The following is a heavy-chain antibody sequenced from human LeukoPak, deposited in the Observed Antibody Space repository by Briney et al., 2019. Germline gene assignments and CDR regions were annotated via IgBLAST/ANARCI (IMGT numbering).Heavy chain of an antibody. J-gene: IGHJ5*02. Sequence: RASVKVSCKASGYTFTSYGISWVRQAPGQGLECMGWISAYNGNTNYAQKLQGRVTMTTDTSTSTAYMELRSLRSDDTAVYYCARGRRYYDSSGFGFDPWGQGTLVTVSS. V-gene: IGHV1-18*01. CDR2: ISAYNGNT. CDR1: GYTFTSYG. D-gene: IGHD3-22*01. CDR3: ARGRRYYDSSGFGFDP.